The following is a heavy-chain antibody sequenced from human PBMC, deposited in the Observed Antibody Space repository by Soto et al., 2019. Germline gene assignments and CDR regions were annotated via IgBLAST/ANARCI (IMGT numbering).Heavy chain of an antibody. J-gene: IGHJ4*02. CDR1: GFTFSSYA. CDR3: AKDQAVDFWSGWRTY. V-gene: IGHV3-23*01. D-gene: IGHD3-3*01. Sequence: GGSLRLSCAASGFTFSSYAMSWVRQAPGKGLEWVSAISGSGGSTYYADSVKGRFTISRDNSKNTLYLQMNSLRAEDTAVYYCAKDQAVDFWSGWRTYWGQGTLVTVSS. CDR2: ISGSGGST.